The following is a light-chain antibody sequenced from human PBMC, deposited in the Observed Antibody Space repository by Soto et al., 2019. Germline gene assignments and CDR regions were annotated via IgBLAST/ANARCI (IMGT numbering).Light chain of an antibody. V-gene: IGKV3-20*01. Sequence: EIVLTQSPGTLSLSPGERATLSCRASQSVSSSYLAWYQQKPGQPPRLLIFGASSRATGIPDRFTGSGSGTDFTRTITRLDTEDFAVYYCPHYRTSFGGGTKVEIK. CDR3: PHYRTS. CDR2: GAS. CDR1: QSVSSSY. J-gene: IGKJ4*01.